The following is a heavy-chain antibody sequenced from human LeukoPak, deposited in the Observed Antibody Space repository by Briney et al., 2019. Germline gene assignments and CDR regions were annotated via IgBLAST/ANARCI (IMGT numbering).Heavy chain of an antibody. J-gene: IGHJ4*02. Sequence: NPGGSLRLSCAASGFTFSSYSMNWVRHAPGKGLVWVSSISSNSSSTYYADSVKGRFTISRDNAKNSLYLQMNSLRAEDTAVYYCARDQVMELWLSDYWRQGPLDSVSS. CDR2: ISSNSSST. D-gene: IGHD5-18*01. CDR1: GFTFSSYS. V-gene: IGHV3-21*01. CDR3: ARDQVMELWLSDY.